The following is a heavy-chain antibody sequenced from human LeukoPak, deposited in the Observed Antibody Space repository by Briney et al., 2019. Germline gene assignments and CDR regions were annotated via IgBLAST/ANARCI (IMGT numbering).Heavy chain of an antibody. CDR3: AGAQSASWFY. CDR2: INRDGSGK. Sequence: HPGGSLRLSCAASGFTVSSKYMSWVRQAPGKGLEWVANINRDGSGKYYVESVKGRFTVSRDNARNSVFLQMNTLRPEDTAVYYCAGAQSASWFYWGQGTLVTVSS. CDR1: GFTVSSKY. J-gene: IGHJ4*02. V-gene: IGHV3-7*01. D-gene: IGHD4/OR15-4a*01.